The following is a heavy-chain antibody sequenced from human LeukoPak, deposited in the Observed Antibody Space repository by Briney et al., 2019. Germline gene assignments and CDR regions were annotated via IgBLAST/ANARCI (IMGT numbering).Heavy chain of an antibody. CDR2: MYYSGTT. V-gene: IGHV4-59*12. CDR1: GSSMNLYS. Sequence: SETLSLTCSVSGSSMNLYSWNWIRQSPGKGLEWIAYMYYSGTTNYNPSLENRAAISLDLSRHQFSLRLNSVTAADTAVYYCARVPVGDGYLTDSWGQGTLVTVSS. CDR3: ARVPVGDGYLTDS. J-gene: IGHJ5*01. D-gene: IGHD5-24*01.